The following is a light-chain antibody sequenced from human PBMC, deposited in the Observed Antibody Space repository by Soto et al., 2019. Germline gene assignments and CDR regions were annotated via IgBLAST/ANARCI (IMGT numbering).Light chain of an antibody. CDR1: SSNIGRNT. J-gene: IGLJ1*01. CDR2: RNN. CDR3: AAWDDSLNGPV. V-gene: IGLV1-44*01. Sequence: QSVLTQPTSASGTPGQRVTISCSESSSNIGRNTVSWYQQLPGTAPKLLIYRNNQRPSGVPDRFSGSKSGTSASLAISGLQSEDEADYYCAAWDDSLNGPVFGTGTKLTVL.